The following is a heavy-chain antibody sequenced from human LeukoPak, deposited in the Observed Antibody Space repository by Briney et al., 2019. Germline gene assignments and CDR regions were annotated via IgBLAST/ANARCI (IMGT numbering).Heavy chain of an antibody. J-gene: IGHJ4*02. D-gene: IGHD3-16*02. CDR3: ARYIWGSYPTFEDY. CDR2: ISYSGST. Sequence: SGPTLVNPSETLSLTCTVSGGSISSYYWSWIRQPPGKGLEWIGYISYSGSTNYYPSLKSRVTISVDTSKNQLSLKLNSVTAADTAVYYCARYIWGSYPTFEDYWGQGSLVTVSS. CDR1: GGSISSYY. V-gene: IGHV4-59*12.